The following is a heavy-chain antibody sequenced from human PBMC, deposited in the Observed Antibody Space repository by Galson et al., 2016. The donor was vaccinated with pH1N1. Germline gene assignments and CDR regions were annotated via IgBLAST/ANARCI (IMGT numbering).Heavy chain of an antibody. D-gene: IGHD3-3*01. Sequence: TLSLTCTVSGASVTRGDSYWSWFRQLPGKGLEWIGYIFYTGSTTYNPSLESRITISMDASTNLVSLKLTSVSAADTAVYSFARGGDGVPVFGIVSHFWGQGTLVTVSS. CDR1: GASVTRGDSY. CDR3: ARGGDGVPVFGIVSHF. CDR2: IFYTGST. J-gene: IGHJ4*02. V-gene: IGHV4-31*03.